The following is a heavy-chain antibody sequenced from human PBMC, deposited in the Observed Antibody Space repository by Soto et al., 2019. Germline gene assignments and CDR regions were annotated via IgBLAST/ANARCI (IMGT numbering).Heavy chain of an antibody. Sequence: ASVKVSCKASGYTFTSYYMHWLRQAPGQGLEWMGIINPSGGSTSYAQKFQGRVTMTRDTSTSTVYMELSSLRSEDTAVYYCARVGGSGWWHPSAEYFQHWGQGTLVTSPQ. CDR1: GYTFTSYY. V-gene: IGHV1-46*01. CDR3: ARVGGSGWWHPSAEYFQH. CDR2: INPSGGST. D-gene: IGHD6-19*01. J-gene: IGHJ1*01.